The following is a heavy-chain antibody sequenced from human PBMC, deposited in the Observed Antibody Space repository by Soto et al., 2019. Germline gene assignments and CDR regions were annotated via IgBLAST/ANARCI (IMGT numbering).Heavy chain of an antibody. J-gene: IGHJ6*02. D-gene: IGHD2-21*02. CDR3: ARDQLILPAHDFFYGSDV. CDR1: GFTFSMYS. CDR2: IPQEGGDG. Sequence: DVQLVESGGAVVQPGESLRLSCEVSGFTFSMYSMTWVRQAPGKGLEWVAKIPQEGGDGHYADSVKGRFTISRDNAKNSVFLQMNNLRAADTAVYYCARDQLILPAHDFFYGSDVWGQGATVXVS. V-gene: IGHV3-7*03.